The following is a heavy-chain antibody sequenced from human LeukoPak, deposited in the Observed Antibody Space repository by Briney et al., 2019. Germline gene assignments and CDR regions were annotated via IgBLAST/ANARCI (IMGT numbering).Heavy chain of an antibody. Sequence: SETLSLTCSVSGGTVSAGSISNYYWSWIRQPAGKGLEWLGRIHTSGSTNYIPSLKSRGTMSVDTSKNQFSLKLRSVTAADTAVYYCARSRDSSSWSDDCWGQGTLVTVSS. CDR2: IHTSGST. V-gene: IGHV4-4*07. CDR1: GGTVSAGSISNYY. J-gene: IGHJ4*02. CDR3: ARSRDSSSWSDDC. D-gene: IGHD6-13*01.